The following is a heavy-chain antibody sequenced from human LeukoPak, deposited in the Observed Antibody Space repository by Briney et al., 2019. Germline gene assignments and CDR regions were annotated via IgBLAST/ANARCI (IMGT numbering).Heavy chain of an antibody. Sequence: PSETLSLTCTVSGGSISSYYWSWIRQPAGKGLEWIGRIYTSGSTNYNPSLKSRVTMSVDTSKNQFSLKLSSVTAADTAVYYSARVETDIVVVPAAITRFWFDPWGQGTLVTVSS. V-gene: IGHV4-4*07. J-gene: IGHJ5*02. CDR2: IYTSGST. CDR3: ARVETDIVVVPAAITRFWFDP. CDR1: GGSISSYY. D-gene: IGHD2-2*01.